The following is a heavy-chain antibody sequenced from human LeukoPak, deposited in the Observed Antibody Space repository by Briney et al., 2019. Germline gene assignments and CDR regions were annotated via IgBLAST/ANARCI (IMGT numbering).Heavy chain of an antibody. CDR1: GFTFSSYA. D-gene: IGHD5-18*01. Sequence: GGSLRLSCAASGFTFSSYAMQWVRQAPGKGLEWVSYITYNSGTIFYADSVKGRFTISRDNAKDSLYLQMSSLRDEDTAVYYCARDSGYSYADDYWGQGTLVTVSS. CDR2: ITYNSGTI. J-gene: IGHJ4*02. CDR3: ARDSGYSYADDY. V-gene: IGHV3-48*02.